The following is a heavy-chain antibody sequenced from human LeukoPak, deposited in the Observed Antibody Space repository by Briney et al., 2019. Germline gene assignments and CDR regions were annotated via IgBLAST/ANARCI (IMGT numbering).Heavy chain of an antibody. Sequence: PGGSLRLSCAASGFTFSSYSMNWVRQAPGKRLEWVSYISSSSSTIYYADSVKGRFTISRDNAKNSLYLQMNSLRAEDTAVYYCARDYYYYYYMDVWGKGTTVTVSS. CDR2: ISSSSSTI. J-gene: IGHJ6*03. CDR3: ARDYYYYYYMDV. V-gene: IGHV3-48*01. CDR1: GFTFSSYS.